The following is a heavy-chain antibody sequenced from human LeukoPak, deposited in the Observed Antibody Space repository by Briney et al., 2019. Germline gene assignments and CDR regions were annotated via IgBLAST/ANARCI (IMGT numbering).Heavy chain of an antibody. Sequence: ASVKVSCKASGYTFTSYYMHWVRQAPGQGLEWMGIINPSGGSTSYAQKFQGRVTMTRDMSTSTVYMELSSLRSGDTAVYYCARGTMIVVVYGGNWFDPWGQGTLVTVSS. J-gene: IGHJ5*02. D-gene: IGHD3-22*01. CDR2: INPSGGST. CDR1: GYTFTSYY. CDR3: ARGTMIVVVYGGNWFDP. V-gene: IGHV1-46*01.